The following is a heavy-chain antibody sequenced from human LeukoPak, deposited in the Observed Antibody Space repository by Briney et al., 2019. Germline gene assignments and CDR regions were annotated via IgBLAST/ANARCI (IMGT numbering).Heavy chain of an antibody. Sequence: ASVKVSCKASGGTFSSYAISWMPQAPGQGLEWMGRIIPIFGTANYAQKFQGRVTITTDESTSTAYMELSSLRSEDTAVYYCARVKPRLAYCGGDCFDAFDIWGQGTMVTVSS. CDR2: IIPIFGTA. CDR3: ARVKPRLAYCGGDCFDAFDI. V-gene: IGHV1-69*05. CDR1: GGTFSSYA. D-gene: IGHD2-21*02. J-gene: IGHJ3*02.